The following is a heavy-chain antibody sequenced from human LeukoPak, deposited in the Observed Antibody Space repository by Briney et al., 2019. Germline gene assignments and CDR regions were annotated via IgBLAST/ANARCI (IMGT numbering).Heavy chain of an antibody. CDR3: ARHVLRFLEWSIPYYMDV. CDR1: GFTFRSYD. V-gene: IGHV3-13*01. Sequence: GGSLRLSCAASGFTFRSYDMHWVRQATGKGLEWVSGIGTAGEIYYPGSVKGRFTISRENARNSLYLQMNSLRAEDTAVYYCARHVLRFLEWSIPYYMDVWGKGTTVTVSS. CDR2: IGTAGEI. J-gene: IGHJ6*03. D-gene: IGHD3-3*01.